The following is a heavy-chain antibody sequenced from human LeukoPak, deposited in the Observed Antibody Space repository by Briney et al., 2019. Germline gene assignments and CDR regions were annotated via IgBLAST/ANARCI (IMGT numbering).Heavy chain of an antibody. CDR3: ARSPDKGSNYYDRFDY. CDR2: IYTSGST. CDR1: GGSISSGSYY. Sequence: SETLSLTCTVSGGSISSGSYYWSWIRQPAGKGLEWIGRIYTSGSTNYNPSLKSRITISVDTSKNQFSLKLSSVTAADTAVYYCARSPDKGSNYYDRFDYWGQGTLVTVSS. D-gene: IGHD3-22*01. V-gene: IGHV4-61*02. J-gene: IGHJ4*02.